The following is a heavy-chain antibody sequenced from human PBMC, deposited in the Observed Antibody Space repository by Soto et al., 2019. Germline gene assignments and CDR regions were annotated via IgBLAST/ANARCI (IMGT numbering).Heavy chain of an antibody. V-gene: IGHV1-2*02. D-gene: IGHD1-26*01. CDR1: GYFFSDYF. J-gene: IGHJ6*02. CDR3: ARIKWGLNYYNGMDV. CDR2: INPKTAAT. Sequence: ASVKVSCKPFGYFFSDYFIQWVRQAPGQGLEWVAWINPKTAATNYAKKFQGRVSLTWDTSSTTAYMELTRLRPDDTAVYYCARIKWGLNYYNGMDVWG.